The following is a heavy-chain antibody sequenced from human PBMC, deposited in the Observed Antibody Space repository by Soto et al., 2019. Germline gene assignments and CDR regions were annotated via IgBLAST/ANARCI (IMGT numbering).Heavy chain of an antibody. CDR2: IYYSGST. J-gene: IGHJ5*02. D-gene: IGHD6-25*01. Sequence: QVQLQESGPGLVKPSQTLSLTCTVSGGSISSGGYYWSWIRQHPGKGLEWIGYIYYSGSTYYNPSLKSRVTIQVDTSKNQFSLKLSSVTAADTAVYYCATEAALNPAGWFDPWGQGTLVTVSS. CDR1: GGSISSGGYY. V-gene: IGHV4-31*03. CDR3: ATEAALNPAGWFDP.